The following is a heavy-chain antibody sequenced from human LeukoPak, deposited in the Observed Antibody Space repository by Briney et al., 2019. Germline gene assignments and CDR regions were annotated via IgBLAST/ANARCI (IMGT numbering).Heavy chain of an antibody. D-gene: IGHD3-22*01. CDR1: GGSISSRY. CDR2: IY. CDR3: ARGYSESSGYSHFDY. V-gene: IGHV4-59*11. J-gene: IGHJ4*02. Sequence: SETLSLTCTVSGGSISSRYWSWIRQSPGKGLEWIGNIYNYNPSLESRVTISVDTSKNQFSLKLSFVTAADTAVYYCARGYSESSGYSHFDYWGQGTLVTVSS.